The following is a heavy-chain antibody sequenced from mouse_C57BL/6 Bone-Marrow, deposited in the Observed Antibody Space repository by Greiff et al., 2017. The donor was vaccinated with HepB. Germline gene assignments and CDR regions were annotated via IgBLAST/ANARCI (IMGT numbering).Heavy chain of an antibody. V-gene: IGHV14-4*01. J-gene: IGHJ3*01. D-gene: IGHD3-2*02. CDR2: IDPENGDT. Sequence: VQLQQSGAELVRPGASVKLSCTASGFNIKDDYMHWVKPRPEQGLEWIGWIDPENGDTESASKFQGKATITADTSSNTAYLQLSSLTSEDTAVYYCTGDSSGYVGFAYWGQGTLVTVSA. CDR1: GFNIKDDY. CDR3: TGDSSGYVGFAY.